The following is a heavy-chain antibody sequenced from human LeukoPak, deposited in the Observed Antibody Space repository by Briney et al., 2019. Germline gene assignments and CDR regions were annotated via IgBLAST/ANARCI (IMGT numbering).Heavy chain of an antibody. CDR1: GFTFSNAW. CDR3: TTGGLSGSYSGNFDY. Sequence: GGSLRLSCAASGFTFSNAWMSWVRQAPGKGLEWVGRIKSKTDGETTDYAAPVKGRFTISRDDSKNTLYLQMNSLKTEDTAVYYCTTGGLSGSYSGNFDYWGQGTLVTVSS. D-gene: IGHD3-10*01. CDR2: IKSKTDGETT. V-gene: IGHV3-15*01. J-gene: IGHJ4*02.